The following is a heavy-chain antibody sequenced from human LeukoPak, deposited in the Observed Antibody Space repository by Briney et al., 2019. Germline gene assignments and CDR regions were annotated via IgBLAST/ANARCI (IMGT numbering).Heavy chain of an antibody. CDR1: GGSISSYY. V-gene: IGHV4-4*07. J-gene: IGHJ5*02. CDR2: IYTSGSP. D-gene: IGHD1-26*01. Sequence: KTSETLSLTCTVSGGSISSYYWSWVRQPAGKGMVCIVRIYTSGSPNYNPSLKSRVTMSVDTSKNQFSLKLSSVTAADTAVYYCARDHGSYAWFDHWGQGTLVTVSS. CDR3: ARDHGSYAWFDH.